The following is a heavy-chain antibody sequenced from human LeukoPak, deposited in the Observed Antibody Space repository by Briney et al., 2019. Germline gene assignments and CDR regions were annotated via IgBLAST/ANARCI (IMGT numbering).Heavy chain of an antibody. CDR1: GGSIGSYY. D-gene: IGHD2/OR15-2a*01. J-gene: IGHJ6*03. V-gene: IGHV4-59*01. Sequence: PSETLSLTCTVSGGSIGSYYWSWVRQPPGKGLEWIGCIHYSGSTNYNPSLKSRVTTSIDTSKNQFSLKVTSVTAADAAVYYCARVGFYASVNQYYYYYYMDVWGTGTTVTVSS. CDR2: IHYSGST. CDR3: ARVGFYASVNQYYYYYYMDV.